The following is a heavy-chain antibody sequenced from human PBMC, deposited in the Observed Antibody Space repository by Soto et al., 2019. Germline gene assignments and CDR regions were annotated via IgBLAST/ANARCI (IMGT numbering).Heavy chain of an antibody. Sequence: EVPLVESGGXLXQXXGSLRLSCAASGFTFSSYWMHWVRQAPGKGLVWVSRINSDGGSTSYADSVKGRFTISRDNAKNTLYLQMNSLRAEDTAVYYCATTASSGRDWYFDLWGRGTLVTVSS. CDR1: GFTFSSYW. CDR2: INSDGGST. V-gene: IGHV3-74*01. J-gene: IGHJ2*01. D-gene: IGHD6-19*01. CDR3: ATTASSGRDWYFDL.